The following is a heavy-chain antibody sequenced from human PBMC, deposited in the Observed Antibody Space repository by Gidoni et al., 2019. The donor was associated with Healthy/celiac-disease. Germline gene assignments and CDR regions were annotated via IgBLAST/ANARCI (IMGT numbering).Heavy chain of an antibody. Sequence: QVQLVESGGGVVQPGGSMSLSCAASGFTFSSYGMHWVRQAPGKGLEVVAFIRYDGSNKYYADSVKGRFTISRDNSKNTLYLQMNSLRAEDTAVYYCAKDGGLLAGYWGQGTLVTVSS. CDR3: AKDGGLLAGY. J-gene: IGHJ4*02. CDR2: IRYDGSNK. CDR1: GFTFSSYG. D-gene: IGHD2-21*01. V-gene: IGHV3-30*02.